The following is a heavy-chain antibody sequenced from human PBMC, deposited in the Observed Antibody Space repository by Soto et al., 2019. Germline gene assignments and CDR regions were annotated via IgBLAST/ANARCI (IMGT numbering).Heavy chain of an antibody. V-gene: IGHV5-51*01. CDR1: GYSFTSYW. J-gene: IGHJ4*02. CDR3: ARLLTTVVTGGIDY. Sequence: GESLKISCNGSGYSFTSYWIAWVRQLPGEGLEWMGIIYPGDSDTRYSPSFQGQVSISADKSISTAYLQWSSLKASDTAMYYCARLLTTVVTGGIDYWGQGTLVTVSS. D-gene: IGHD4-17*01. CDR2: IYPGDSDT.